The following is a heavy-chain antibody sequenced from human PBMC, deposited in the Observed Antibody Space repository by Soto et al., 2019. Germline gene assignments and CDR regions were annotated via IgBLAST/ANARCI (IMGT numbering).Heavy chain of an antibody. Sequence: PSETLSLTCTVSGGSISSGGYYWSWIRQHPGKGLEWIGYIYYSGSTYYNPSLKSRVTISVDTSKNQFSLKLSSVTAADTAVYYCARDHPDRSGYHSRLDYWGQGTLVTVYS. CDR2: IYYSGST. J-gene: IGHJ4*02. V-gene: IGHV4-31*03. CDR1: GGSISSGGYY. CDR3: ARDHPDRSGYHSRLDY. D-gene: IGHD3-22*01.